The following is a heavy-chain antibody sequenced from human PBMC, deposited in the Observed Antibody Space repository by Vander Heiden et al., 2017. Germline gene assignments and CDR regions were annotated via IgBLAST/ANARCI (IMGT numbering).Heavy chain of an antibody. Sequence: EVQLVQSGGEVKKPGESLKISCEGSGSTFNNYWIVWVRQMPGKGLEWMGIIYPGDSDTRYSPSFQGQVTISADKSISTAYLQWSSLKASDTATYYCARVGGKNYYDSSSYQDGFDIWGQGTMVTVSS. D-gene: IGHD3-22*01. V-gene: IGHV5-51*01. CDR1: GSTFNNYW. CDR3: ARVGGKNYYDSSSYQDGFDI. CDR2: IYPGDSDT. J-gene: IGHJ3*02.